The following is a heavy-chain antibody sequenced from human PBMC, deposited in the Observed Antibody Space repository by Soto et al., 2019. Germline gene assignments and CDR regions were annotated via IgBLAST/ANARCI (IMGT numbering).Heavy chain of an antibody. D-gene: IGHD5-18*01. CDR3: ARGYSYGYLSWFDP. CDR2: INHSGST. CDR1: GGSFSGYY. V-gene: IGHV4-34*01. Sequence: NPSETLSLTCAVYGGSFSGYYWSWIRQPPGKGLEWIGEINHSGSTNYNPSLKSRVTISVDTSKNQFSLKLSSVTAADTAVYYCARGYSYGYLSWFDPWGQGTLVTVS. J-gene: IGHJ5*02.